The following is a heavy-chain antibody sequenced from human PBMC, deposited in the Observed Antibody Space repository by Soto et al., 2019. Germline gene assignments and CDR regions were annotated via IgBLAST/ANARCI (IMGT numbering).Heavy chain of an antibody. CDR1: GGSSSGYY. D-gene: IGHD2-21*01. Sequence: PSETLSLTCAVYGGSSSGYYWSWIRQPPGKGLEWIGEINHSGSTSYNPSLKSRVTISVDTSKNQFSLKLRSVTAADTAFYYCAAGAIPFDYWGQGTLVTVSS. CDR3: AAGAIPFDY. J-gene: IGHJ4*02. V-gene: IGHV4-34*01. CDR2: INHSGST.